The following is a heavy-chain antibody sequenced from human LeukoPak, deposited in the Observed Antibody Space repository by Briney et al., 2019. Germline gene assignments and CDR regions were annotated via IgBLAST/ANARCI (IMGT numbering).Heavy chain of an antibody. J-gene: IGHJ5*02. CDR1: GYSFTSYW. CDR3: ARFMRMGGAGNWFDP. V-gene: IGHV5-51*01. Sequence: GEPLKISCKGSGYSFTSYWIGWLRQMPGKGLEWMEIIYPVDSDTSNSPSSQGQVHISADKSISTAYLQWSSLKASDTAMYYCARFMRMGGAGNWFDPWGQGTLVTVSS. CDR2: IYPVDSDT. D-gene: IGHD1-26*01.